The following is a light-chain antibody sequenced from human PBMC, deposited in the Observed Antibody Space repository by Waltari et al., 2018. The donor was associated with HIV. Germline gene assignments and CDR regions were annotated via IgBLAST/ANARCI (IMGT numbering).Light chain of an antibody. V-gene: IGLV3-21*02. CDR2: DDA. Sequence: SYVLTQPPSVSVAPGQTAMITCGGNNIGSNTVQWYQQKPGQAPILVIYDDADRPSGMPERFAGSNAGNTATLTISRVEAGDEADYFCQVWDGNSDHQVFGGGTKLTVL. CDR1: NIGSNT. CDR3: QVWDGNSDHQV. J-gene: IGLJ3*02.